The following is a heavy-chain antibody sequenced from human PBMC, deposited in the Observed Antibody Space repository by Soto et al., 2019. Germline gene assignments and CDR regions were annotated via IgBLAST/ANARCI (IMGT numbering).Heavy chain of an antibody. Sequence: ETLSLTCAVSGYSISSGYYWGWIRQPPGKGLEWVSSISSSSSYIYYADSVKGRFTISRDNAKNSLYLQMNSLRAEDTAVYYCARLNSPGYSSSWYAEYYYYGMDVWGQGTTVTVS. J-gene: IGHJ6*02. CDR3: ARLNSPGYSSSWYAEYYYYGMDV. D-gene: IGHD6-13*01. CDR2: ISSSSSYI. V-gene: IGHV3-21*01. CDR1: GYSISSGYY.